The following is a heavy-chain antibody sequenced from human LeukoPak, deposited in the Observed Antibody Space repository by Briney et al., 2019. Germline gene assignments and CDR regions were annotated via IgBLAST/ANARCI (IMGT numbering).Heavy chain of an antibody. D-gene: IGHD2-21*02. Sequence: GGSLRLSCAASGFTFSKVWMSWVRQAPGKGLEWVGRIRSKTDGGASEYAAPVKGRFSISRDDSNNTLYLEMISLKAEDTAIYYCTTDVNRFMVTASSWGQGTLVTVSS. V-gene: IGHV3-15*01. J-gene: IGHJ5*02. CDR2: IRSKTDGGAS. CDR1: GFTFSKVW. CDR3: TTDVNRFMVTASS.